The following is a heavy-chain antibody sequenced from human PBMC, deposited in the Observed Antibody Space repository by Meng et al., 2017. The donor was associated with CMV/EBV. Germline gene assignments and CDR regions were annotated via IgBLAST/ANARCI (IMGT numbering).Heavy chain of an antibody. CDR1: GFTFSSHW. Sequence: GESLKISCAASGFTFSSHWRSWVRQAPGKGLEWVANIKQDGSEKYYVDSVKGRFTISRDNAKNSLYLQMNRLRAEDTAVYYCARGESSWSGYYLYYGMDVWGQGTTVTVSS. CDR3: ARGESSWSGYYLYYGMDV. CDR2: IKQDGSEK. V-gene: IGHV3-7*01. J-gene: IGHJ6*02. D-gene: IGHD3-3*01.